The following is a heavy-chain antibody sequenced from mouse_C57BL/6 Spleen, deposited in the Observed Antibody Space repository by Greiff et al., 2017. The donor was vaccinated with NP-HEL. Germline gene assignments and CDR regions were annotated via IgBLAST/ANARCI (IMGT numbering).Heavy chain of an antibody. Sequence: EVQLVESGPELVKPGASVKISCKASGYSFTGYYMNWVKQSPEKSLEWIGEINPSTGGTTYNQKFKAKATLTVDKSSSTAYMQLKSLTSEDSAVYYCARSGSNWDYFDYWGQGTTLTVSS. CDR3: ARSGSNWDYFDY. J-gene: IGHJ2*01. CDR1: GYSFTGYY. D-gene: IGHD4-1*01. V-gene: IGHV1-42*01. CDR2: INPSTGGT.